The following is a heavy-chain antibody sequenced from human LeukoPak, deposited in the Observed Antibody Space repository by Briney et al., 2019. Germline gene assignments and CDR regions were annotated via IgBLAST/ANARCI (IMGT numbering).Heavy chain of an antibody. Sequence: ASVKDSCKASGYTFTGYYMHWVRQAPGQGLEWMGWINPNSGGTNYAQKFQGWVTMTRDTSISTAYMELSRLRSGDTAVYYCARGHYGDYAHYGMDVWGKGTTVTVSS. D-gene: IGHD4-17*01. CDR1: GYTFTGYY. CDR3: ARGHYGDYAHYGMDV. CDR2: INPNSGGT. V-gene: IGHV1-2*04. J-gene: IGHJ6*04.